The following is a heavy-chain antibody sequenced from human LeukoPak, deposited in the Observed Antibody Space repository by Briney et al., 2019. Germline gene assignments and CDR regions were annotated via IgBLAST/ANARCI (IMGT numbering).Heavy chain of an antibody. J-gene: IGHJ4*02. CDR2: ISYDGTNK. CDR1: GFNFRTYA. Sequence: GGSLRLSCATSGFNFRTYALHWVRQTPGKGLEWGTLISYDGTNKYYADSVKGRFTISRDNSKNTLYLQMNSLRVEDTAVYYCARDWRAEAGPFDYWGQGTLVTVSS. V-gene: IGHV3-30-3*01. D-gene: IGHD6-13*01. CDR3: ARDWRAEAGPFDY.